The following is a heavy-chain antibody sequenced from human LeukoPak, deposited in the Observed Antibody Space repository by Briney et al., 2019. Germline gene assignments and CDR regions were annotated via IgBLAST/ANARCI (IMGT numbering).Heavy chain of an antibody. CDR2: ISGSGSTT. Sequence: HGGTLRLSCSASGFTFSTYGMSWVRQAPGKGLEWVISISGSGSTTFYADSVKGRFTISRDNSNNMLYLQMTSLRAEDTAVYYCAKGTSTYSSGSFDYWGRGTLVTVSS. CDR3: AKGTSTYSSGSFDY. V-gene: IGHV3-23*01. D-gene: IGHD6-19*01. CDR1: GFTFSTYG. J-gene: IGHJ4*02.